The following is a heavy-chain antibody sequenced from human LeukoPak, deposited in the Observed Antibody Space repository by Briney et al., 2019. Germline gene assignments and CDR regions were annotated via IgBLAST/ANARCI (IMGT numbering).Heavy chain of an antibody. D-gene: IGHD6-6*01. Sequence: ASVKVSCKASGCTFSSYAISWVRQAPGQGLEWMGGIIPIFGTANYAQKFQGRVTITTDESTSTAYMELSSLRSEDTAVYYCARVQYSSSSFGYYYYYMDVWGKGTTVTVSS. CDR1: GCTFSSYA. J-gene: IGHJ6*03. CDR3: ARVQYSSSSFGYYYYYMDV. V-gene: IGHV1-69*05. CDR2: IIPIFGTA.